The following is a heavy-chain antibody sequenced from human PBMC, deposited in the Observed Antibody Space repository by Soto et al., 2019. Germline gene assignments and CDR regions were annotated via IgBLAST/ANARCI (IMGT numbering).Heavy chain of an antibody. CDR2: INTDGITT. D-gene: IGHD3-10*01. Sequence: EVQLVESGGGLVQPGWSLRLSCAASGFPFSSYWMHWVRQAPGKGLVGVARINTDGITTCYADSVKGRFTISRDNAKNTPYLKSRRPRYEETAMDYRARPHTSHYHAFDIWGKGTMASVSS. V-gene: IGHV3-74*01. CDR3: ARPHTSHYHAFDI. CDR1: GFPFSSYW. J-gene: IGHJ3*02.